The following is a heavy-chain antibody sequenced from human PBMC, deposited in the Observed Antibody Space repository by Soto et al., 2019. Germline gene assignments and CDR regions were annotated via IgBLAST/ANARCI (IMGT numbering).Heavy chain of an antibody. CDR3: ARGSYSSSWSPYYYYGMDV. D-gene: IGHD6-13*01. V-gene: IGHV3-13*04. Sequence: GGSLRLSCAASGFTFSSYDMHWVRQATGKGLEWVSAIGTAGDTYYPGSVKGRFTISRENAKNSLYLQMNSLRAGDTAVYYCARGSYSSSWSPYYYYGMDVWGQGTTVTVSS. CDR2: IGTAGDT. CDR1: GFTFSSYD. J-gene: IGHJ6*02.